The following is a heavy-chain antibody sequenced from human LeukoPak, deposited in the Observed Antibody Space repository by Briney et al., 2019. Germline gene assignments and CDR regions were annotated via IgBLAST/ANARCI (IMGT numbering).Heavy chain of an antibody. D-gene: IGHD3-16*02. V-gene: IGHV1-46*01. CDR2: INPSGGST. J-gene: IGHJ4*02. Sequence: ASVKVSCKASGNTFTSYHMHWVRQAPGQGLDWMGIINPSGGSTSYAQKFQGRVTMTGDTSTSTVYMELSSLRSEDTAVYYCARDRDYVWGSYRQYYFDYWGQGTLVTVSS. CDR3: ARDRDYVWGSYRQYYFDY. CDR1: GNTFTSYH.